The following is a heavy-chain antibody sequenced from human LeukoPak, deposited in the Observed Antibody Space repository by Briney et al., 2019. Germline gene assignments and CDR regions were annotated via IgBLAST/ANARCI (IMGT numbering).Heavy chain of an antibody. CDR1: GGSISSYY. CDR2: IYHSGST. V-gene: IGHV4-59*01. CDR3: ASSSGSYYLFDY. J-gene: IGHJ4*02. D-gene: IGHD3-10*01. Sequence: SETLSLTCTVSGGSISSYYWSWIRQPPGKGLEWIGYIYHSGSTNYNPSLKSRVIISVDTSKNQFSLKLSSVTAADTAVYYCASSSGSYYLFDYWGQGTLVTVSS.